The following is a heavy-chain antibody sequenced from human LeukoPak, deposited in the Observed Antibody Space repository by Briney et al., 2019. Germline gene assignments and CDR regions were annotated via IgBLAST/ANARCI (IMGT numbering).Heavy chain of an antibody. V-gene: IGHV4-34*01. Sequence: PSESLSLTCAVYGGSFSGYYRSWIRQPPGKGLEWIGEINHSGSTNYNPSLKSRVTISVDTSKNQFSLKLSSVTAADTAVYYCARDRGTVTVWDYWGQGTLVTVSS. J-gene: IGHJ4*02. D-gene: IGHD4-17*01. CDR3: ARDRGTVTVWDY. CDR1: GGSFSGYY. CDR2: INHSGST.